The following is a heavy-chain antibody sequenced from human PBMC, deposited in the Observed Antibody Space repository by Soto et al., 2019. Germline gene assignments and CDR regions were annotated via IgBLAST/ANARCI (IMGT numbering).Heavy chain of an antibody. Sequence: GGFLRLSCAASGFTFSDYYMSWIRQAPGKGLEWLSYISISGGTIYYADSVKGRFSISRDNAKNSLYLQLSSLRAEDTAVYFCARERARVFDSWGQGTLVTVSS. J-gene: IGHJ4*02. CDR2: ISISGGTI. V-gene: IGHV3-11*01. CDR3: ARERARVFDS. CDR1: GFTFSDYY.